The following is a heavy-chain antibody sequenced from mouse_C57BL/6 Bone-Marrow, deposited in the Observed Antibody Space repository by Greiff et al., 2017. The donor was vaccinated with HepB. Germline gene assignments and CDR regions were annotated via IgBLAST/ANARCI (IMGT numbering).Heavy chain of an antibody. CDR2: IDPSDSET. Sequence: VKLQQPGAELVRPGSSVKLSCKASGYTFTSYWMHWVKQRPIQGLEWIGNIDPSDSETHYNQKFKDKATLTVDKSSSTAYMQLSSLTSEDSAVYYCARNGNYETWFAYWGQGTLVTVSA. CDR3: ARNGNYETWFAY. J-gene: IGHJ3*01. V-gene: IGHV1-52*01. D-gene: IGHD2-1*01. CDR1: GYTFTSYW.